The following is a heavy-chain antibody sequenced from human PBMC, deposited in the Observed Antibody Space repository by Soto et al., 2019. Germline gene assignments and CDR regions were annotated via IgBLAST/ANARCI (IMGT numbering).Heavy chain of an antibody. CDR1: GYPVTAYY. Sequence: QLHLVQSGAVVKKPGASVTVSCSASGYPVTAYYMHWVRQAPGRGLEWMGGINPATGAAKYTQTCRGRVTMTRDTSTSTGFMELSGLTSEDTAVFYCARGGGVGVAGSAAFDMWGQGTLVTVSS. V-gene: IGHV1-2*02. CDR2: INPATGAA. D-gene: IGHD3-3*01. CDR3: ARGGGVGVAGSAAFDM. J-gene: IGHJ3*02.